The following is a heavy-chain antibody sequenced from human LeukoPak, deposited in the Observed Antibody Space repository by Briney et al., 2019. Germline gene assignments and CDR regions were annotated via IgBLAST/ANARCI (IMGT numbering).Heavy chain of an antibody. J-gene: IGHJ4*02. CDR2: ISGKEVST. CDR3: VKCTVTYYYDL. D-gene: IGHD4-17*01. V-gene: IGHV3-64D*06. Sequence: GGSLRLSCSASGFTFSSYAMHWVRQAPGKGLEYVSAISGKEVSTYYADSVKGRLTISRDNSKNTLYLQMSSLRTEDTAVYYCVKCTVTYYYDLWGQGTLVTVSS. CDR1: GFTFSSYA.